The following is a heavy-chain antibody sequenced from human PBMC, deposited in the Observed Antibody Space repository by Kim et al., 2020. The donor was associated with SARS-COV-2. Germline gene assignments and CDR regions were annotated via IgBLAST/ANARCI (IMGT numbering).Heavy chain of an antibody. CDR1: GFTFSSYA. D-gene: IGHD3-10*01. V-gene: IGHV3-23*01. CDR2: ISGSGGST. Sequence: GGSLRLSCAASGFTFSSYAMSWVRQAPGKGLEWASAISGSGGSTYYADSVKGRFTISRDNSKNTLYLQMNSLRAEDTAVYYCANWDHLAGIDYWGQGTLVTVSS. J-gene: IGHJ4*02. CDR3: ANWDHLAGIDY.